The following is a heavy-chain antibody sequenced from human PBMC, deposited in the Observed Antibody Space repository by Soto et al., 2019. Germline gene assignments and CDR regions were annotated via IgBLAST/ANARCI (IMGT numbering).Heavy chain of an antibody. CDR1: GGTFSSYA. J-gene: IGHJ6*02. CDR2: IIPIFGTA. CDR3: ARDQRTGYGAFRYGLWAADYYYGMDV. V-gene: IGHV1-69*13. D-gene: IGHD5-18*01. Sequence: SVKVSCKASGGTFSSYAISWVRQAPGQGLEWMGGIIPIFGTANYAQKFQGRVTITADESTSTAYMELSSRRSEDTAVYYCARDQRTGYGAFRYGLWAADYYYGMDVCAQRSTVTVSS.